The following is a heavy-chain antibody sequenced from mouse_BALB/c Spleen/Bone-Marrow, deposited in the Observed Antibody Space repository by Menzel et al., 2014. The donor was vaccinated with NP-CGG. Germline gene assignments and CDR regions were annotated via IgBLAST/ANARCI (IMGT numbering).Heavy chain of an antibody. J-gene: IGHJ4*01. Sequence: EVKLQESGPELVKPGASVKIPCKASGYTFTDYNMDWVKQSHGKSLEWIGDINPNNGGTIYNQKFKGKATLTVDKSSSTAYMELRSLTSEDTAVYYCARWDGNYYAMDYWGQGTPVTVSS. CDR2: INPNNGGT. D-gene: IGHD2-1*01. CDR1: GYTFTDYN. V-gene: IGHV1-18*01. CDR3: ARWDGNYYAMDY.